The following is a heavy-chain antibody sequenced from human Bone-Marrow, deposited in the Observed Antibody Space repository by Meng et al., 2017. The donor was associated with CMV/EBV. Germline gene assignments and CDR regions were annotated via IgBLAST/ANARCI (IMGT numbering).Heavy chain of an antibody. CDR1: GFTFSTYW. CDR3: ASGVFYYYGMDV. CDR2: LRQDGSQM. V-gene: IGHV3-7*03. Sequence: GGSLRLSCAASGFTFSTYWMSWVRQAPGKGLEWVANLRQDGSQMFYVDSVKGRFTISRDNSKNTLYLQMNSLRAEDTAVYYCASGVFYYYGMDVWGQGTTVTVSS. D-gene: IGHD3-10*01. J-gene: IGHJ6*02.